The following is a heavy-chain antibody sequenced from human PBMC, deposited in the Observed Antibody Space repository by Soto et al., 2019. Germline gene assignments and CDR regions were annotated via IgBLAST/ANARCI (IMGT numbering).Heavy chain of an antibody. CDR2: ISSSSSTI. CDR1: GFTFSSYS. D-gene: IGHD3-22*01. CDR3: ARAPAGYYDSSGYP. V-gene: IGHV3-48*02. J-gene: IGHJ5*02. Sequence: PGGSLRLSCASSGFTFSSYSMNWVRQAPGKGLEWVSYISSSSSTIYYADSVKGRFTISRDNAKNSLYLQMNSLRDEDTAVYYCARAPAGYYDSSGYPWGQGTLVTVSS.